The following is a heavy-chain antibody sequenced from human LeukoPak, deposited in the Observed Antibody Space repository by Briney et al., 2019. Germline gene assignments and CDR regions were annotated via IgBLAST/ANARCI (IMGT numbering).Heavy chain of an antibody. CDR3: ARVLYYDFWSGYLGSYYYYYGMDV. V-gene: IGHV3-21*01. CDR1: GFTFSSYS. D-gene: IGHD3-3*01. Sequence: GGSLRLSCAASGFTFSSYSMTWVRQAPGKGLEWVSSISSSSSYIYYADSVKGRFTISRDNAKNSLYLQMNSLRAEDTAVYYCARVLYYDFWSGYLGSYYYYYGMDVWGQGTTVTVSS. J-gene: IGHJ6*02. CDR2: ISSSSSYI.